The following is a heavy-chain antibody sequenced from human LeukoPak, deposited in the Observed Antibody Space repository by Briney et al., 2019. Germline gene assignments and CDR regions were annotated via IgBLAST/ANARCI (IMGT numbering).Heavy chain of an antibody. V-gene: IGHV3-23*01. J-gene: IGHJ4*02. CDR3: VKTSGGVVVPAAIDY. CDR1: GFTFSSHA. CDR2: LSGSGYNT. D-gene: IGHD2-2*01. Sequence: GGSLRLSCAASGFTFSSHALSWVRQAPEKGLEWVSSLSGSGYNTYYADSVKGRFTISRDNSKNTVYLQMNSLRAEDTAVYYCVKTSGGVVVPAAIDYWGQGTLVTVSS.